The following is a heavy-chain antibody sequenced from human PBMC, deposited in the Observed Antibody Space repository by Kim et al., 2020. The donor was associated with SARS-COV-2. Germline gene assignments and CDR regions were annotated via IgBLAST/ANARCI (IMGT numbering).Heavy chain of an antibody. CDR3: AKQPMVRGVIDY. D-gene: IGHD3-10*01. Sequence: GGSLRLSCAASGFTFSSYAMSWVRQAPGKGLEWVSAISGSGGSTYYADSVKGRFTTSRDNSKNTLYLQMNSLRAEDTAVYYCAKQPMVRGVIDYWGQGTLVTVSS. J-gene: IGHJ4*02. V-gene: IGHV3-23*01. CDR1: GFTFSSYA. CDR2: ISGSGGST.